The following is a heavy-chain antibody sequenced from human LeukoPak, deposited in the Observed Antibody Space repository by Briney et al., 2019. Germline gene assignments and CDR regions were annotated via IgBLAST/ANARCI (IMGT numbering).Heavy chain of an antibody. CDR1: GGSISSYY. D-gene: IGHD2-2*01. CDR3: ARGGPRRPQNQLSEGFDY. CDR2: IYYSGST. V-gene: IGHV4-59*01. J-gene: IGHJ4*02. Sequence: PSETLSLTCTVSGGSISSYYWSWIRQPPGKGLERIGYIYYSGSTNYNPSLKSRVTISVDTSKNQFSLKLSSVTAADTAVYYCARGGPRRPQNQLSEGFDYWGQGTLVTVSS.